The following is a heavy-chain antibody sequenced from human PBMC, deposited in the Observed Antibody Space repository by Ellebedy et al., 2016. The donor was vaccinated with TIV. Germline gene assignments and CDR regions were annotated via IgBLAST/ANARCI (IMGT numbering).Heavy chain of an antibody. CDR1: GFTFNNYW. CDR2: IKEDGSEK. CDR3: ARDLAVINLGGVY. J-gene: IGHJ4*02. V-gene: IGHV3-7*01. Sequence: GESLKISCAASGFTFNNYWMSWVRQAPGKGLECVANIKEDGSEKYYVDSVKGRFTISRDNAKNSLYLQINSLRVEDTAVYYCARDLAVINLGGVYWGQGTLVTVSS. D-gene: IGHD3-16*01.